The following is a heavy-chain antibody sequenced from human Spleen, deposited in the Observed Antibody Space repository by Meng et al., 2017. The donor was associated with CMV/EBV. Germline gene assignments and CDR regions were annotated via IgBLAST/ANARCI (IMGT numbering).Heavy chain of an antibody. Sequence: GGSLRLSCAASGFTFSSYAMSWVRQAPGKGLEWVSAISGSGGSTYYADSVKGRFTTSRDNAKNSLYLQMNSLRVDDTAVYYCAREGCTSTTCYPLSDIYLWGQGTLVTVSS. CDR1: GFTFSSYA. D-gene: IGHD2-2*01. V-gene: IGHV3-23*01. CDR2: ISGSGGST. CDR3: AREGCTSTTCYPLSDIYL. J-gene: IGHJ4*02.